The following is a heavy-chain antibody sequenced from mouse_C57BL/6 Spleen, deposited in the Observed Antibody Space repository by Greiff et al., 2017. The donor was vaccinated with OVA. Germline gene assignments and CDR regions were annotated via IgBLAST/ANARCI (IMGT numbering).Heavy chain of an antibody. Sequence: VQLQQSGPELVKPGASVKIPCKASGYTFTDYNMDWVKQSHGKSLEWIGDINPNNGGTIYNQKFKGKATLTVDKSSSTAYMELRSLTSEDTAVYYCARTPFITTVVGVFDYWGQGTTLTVSS. V-gene: IGHV1-18*01. J-gene: IGHJ2*01. CDR3: ARTPFITTVVGVFDY. CDR2: INPNNGGT. CDR1: GYTFTDYN. D-gene: IGHD1-1*01.